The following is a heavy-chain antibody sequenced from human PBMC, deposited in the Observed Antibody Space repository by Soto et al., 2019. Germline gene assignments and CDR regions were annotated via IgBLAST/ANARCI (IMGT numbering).Heavy chain of an antibody. CDR2: ISYDGSNK. J-gene: IGHJ6*02. CDR3: ARGTTTSAFSAMDV. Sequence: QVQLVESGGGVVQPGRSLRLSCAASGFTFSNNAMDWVRQAPGKGLEWVAVISYDGSNKYIAESVKGRFTISRDNSKNTLFLQMNSLRAEVTAIYYCARGTTTSAFSAMDVWGQGTTVTVPS. CDR1: GFTFSNNA. V-gene: IGHV3-30-3*01. D-gene: IGHD1-1*01.